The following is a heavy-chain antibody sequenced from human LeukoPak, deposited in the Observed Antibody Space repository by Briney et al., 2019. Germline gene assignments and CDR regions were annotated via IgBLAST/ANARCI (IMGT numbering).Heavy chain of an antibody. J-gene: IGHJ6*04. CDR2: ISYDGSNK. V-gene: IGHV3-30*18. CDR3: VKVITMVRGVIKNYYGMDV. D-gene: IGHD3-10*01. Sequence: GRSLRLSCAASGFTFSSYGMQWVRQAPGKGLEWVAVISYDGSNKYYADSVKGRFTISRDNSKNTLYLQMNSLRAEDTAVYYCVKVITMVRGVIKNYYGMDVWGKGTTVTVSS. CDR1: GFTFSSYG.